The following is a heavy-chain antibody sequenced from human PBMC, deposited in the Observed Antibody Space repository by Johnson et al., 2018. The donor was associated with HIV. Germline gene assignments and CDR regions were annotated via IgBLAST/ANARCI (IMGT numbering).Heavy chain of an antibody. CDR2: ISYDGSNK. J-gene: IGHJ3*02. V-gene: IGHV3-30*04. Sequence: QVQLVESGGGVVQPGRSLRLSCAASGFTFSSYAMHWVRQAPGKGLEWVAVISYDGSNKYYADSVKGRFTISRDNAKNSLYLQMNSLRAEDTAVYYCARGGWGDAFDIWCQGTMVTVSS. CDR1: GFTFSSYA. CDR3: ARGGWGDAFDI. D-gene: IGHD3-16*01.